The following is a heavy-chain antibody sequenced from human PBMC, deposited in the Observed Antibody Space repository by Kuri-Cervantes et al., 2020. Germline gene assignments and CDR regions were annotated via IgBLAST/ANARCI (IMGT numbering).Heavy chain of an antibody. CDR3: ARLPWRYCSGGSCLYNWFDP. V-gene: IGHV1-69*13. CDR1: GGTFSSYA. Sequence: SVKVSCKASGGTFSSYAISWVRQAPGQGLEWMGGIIPIFGTANYAQEFQGRVTITADESTSTAYMELSSLRSEDTAVYYCARLPWRYCSGGSCLYNWFDPWGQGTLVTVSS. D-gene: IGHD2-15*01. CDR2: IIPIFGTA. J-gene: IGHJ5*02.